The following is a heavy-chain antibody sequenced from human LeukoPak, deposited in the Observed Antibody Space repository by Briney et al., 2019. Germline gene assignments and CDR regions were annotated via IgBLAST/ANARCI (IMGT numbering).Heavy chain of an antibody. D-gene: IGHD2-15*01. CDR2: IYYSGST. J-gene: IGHJ4*02. Sequence: WFRQAPGKGLEWIGSIYYSGSTYYNPSLKSRVTISVDTSKNQFSLKLSSVTAADTAVYYCARLGLLRYFDYWGQGTLVTVSS. V-gene: IGHV4-39*01. CDR3: ARLGLLRYFDY.